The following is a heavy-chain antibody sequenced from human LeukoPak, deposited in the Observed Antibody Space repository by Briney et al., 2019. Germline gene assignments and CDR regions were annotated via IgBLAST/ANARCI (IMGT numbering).Heavy chain of an antibody. Sequence: GGSLRLSCAVSGFTLSSYSMNRVRQAPGKGLEWVSSISSSSSHIYYADSVKGRFTISRDNAKNSLYLQMNSLRAEDTAVYYCANTILTGALWGQGTLVTVSS. CDR2: ISSSSSHI. V-gene: IGHV3-21*01. J-gene: IGHJ4*02. D-gene: IGHD2-2*02. CDR3: ANTILTGAL. CDR1: GFTLSSYS.